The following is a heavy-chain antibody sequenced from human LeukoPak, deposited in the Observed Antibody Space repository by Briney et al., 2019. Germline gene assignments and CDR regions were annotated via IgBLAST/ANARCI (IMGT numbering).Heavy chain of an antibody. D-gene: IGHD2-2*01. CDR2: INHRGST. Sequence: PSETLSLTCGVYGGPFSGYYWSWIPQPPGKGLEGIGEINHRGSTNYNPSLKSRVTISVDTSKNQFSLKLSSVTAADTAVYYCARAYCSSTSCHYYYYGMDVWGQGTTVTVSS. V-gene: IGHV4-34*01. J-gene: IGHJ6*02. CDR3: ARAYCSSTSCHYYYYGMDV. CDR1: GGPFSGYY.